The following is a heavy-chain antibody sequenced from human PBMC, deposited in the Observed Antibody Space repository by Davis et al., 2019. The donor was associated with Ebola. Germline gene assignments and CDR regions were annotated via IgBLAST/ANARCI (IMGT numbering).Heavy chain of an antibody. Sequence: AASVKVSCKASGYTFTAYFMHWVRRAPGQGLEWMGWINPNTGGTNSAQKFQGRVTMTRATSMTTAYLELNSLRSGDTAVYYCARAVPATQNLDYWGQGTLVTVSS. CDR3: ARAVPATQNLDY. CDR2: INPNTGGT. D-gene: IGHD2-15*01. V-gene: IGHV1-2*02. CDR1: GYTFTAYF. J-gene: IGHJ4*02.